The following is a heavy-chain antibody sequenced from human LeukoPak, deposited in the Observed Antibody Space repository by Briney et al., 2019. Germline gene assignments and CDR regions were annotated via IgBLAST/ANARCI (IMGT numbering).Heavy chain of an antibody. CDR3: AKGGEGYSYGYGDY. D-gene: IGHD5-18*01. CDR2: ISNSGTTK. Sequence: GGSLRLSCAASGFTFSNYEMNWIRQAPGKGLEWISYISNSGTTKYYADSVKGRFTISRDNAKNSLYLQMNSLRAEDTAVYYCAKGGEGYSYGYGDYWGQGTLVTVSS. V-gene: IGHV3-48*03. CDR1: GFTFSNYE. J-gene: IGHJ4*02.